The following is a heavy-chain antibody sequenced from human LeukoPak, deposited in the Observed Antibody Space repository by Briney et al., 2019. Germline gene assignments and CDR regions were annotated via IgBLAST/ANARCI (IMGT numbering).Heavy chain of an antibody. CDR3: ARGAYGDPTSFDY. Sequence: PSETLSLTCTVSDGSISSYYWSWIRQPPGKGLEWIGYIYYSGSTNYNPSLKSRVTISVDTSKNQFSLKLSSVTAADTAVYYCARGAYGDPTSFDYWGQGTLVTVSS. V-gene: IGHV4-59*01. J-gene: IGHJ4*02. CDR2: IYYSGST. D-gene: IGHD4-17*01. CDR1: DGSISSYY.